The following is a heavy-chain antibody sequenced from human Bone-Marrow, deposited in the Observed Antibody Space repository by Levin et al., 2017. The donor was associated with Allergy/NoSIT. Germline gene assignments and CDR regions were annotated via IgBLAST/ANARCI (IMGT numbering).Heavy chain of an antibody. D-gene: IGHD3-3*01. V-gene: IGHV1-18*01. CDR2: ISAYNGNT. Sequence: GESLKISCKASGYTFTSYGISWVRQAPGQGLEWMGWISAYNGNTNYAQKLQGRVTMTTDTSTSTAYMELRSLRSDDTAVYYCARSPHVLRFLEWFDYWGQGTLVTVSS. CDR1: GYTFTSYG. J-gene: IGHJ5*01. CDR3: ARSPHVLRFLEWFDY.